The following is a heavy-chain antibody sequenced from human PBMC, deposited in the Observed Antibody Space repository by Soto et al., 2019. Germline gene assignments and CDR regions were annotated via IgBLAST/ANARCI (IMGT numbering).Heavy chain of an antibody. J-gene: IGHJ4*02. CDR2: TYYRSKWYS. CDR1: GDSVSNSSAA. CDR3: ARGSTDVFNRFLDF. V-gene: IGHV6-1*01. Sequence: QVQLQQSGPGLVKPSQTLSLTCAISGDSVSNSSAAWNWIRQSPSRGLEWLGRTYYRSKWYSDFAVSVRSRITINPDTSQNQVSLQLNSVTPEDTAMYFCARGSTDVFNRFLDFWGQGTLVTVSS. D-gene: IGHD3-3*01.